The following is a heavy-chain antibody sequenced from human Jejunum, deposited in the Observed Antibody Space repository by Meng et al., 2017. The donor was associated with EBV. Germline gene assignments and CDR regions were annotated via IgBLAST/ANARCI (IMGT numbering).Heavy chain of an antibody. Sequence: VQLVESGGGLVQPGRRLRLSCASSGFTFSGHAMQWGRQAPGKGLKWVALISNDGNNKYYADSVKGRFTISRDNSKNTLYLQMNSLRVDDTALYYCTREWGADYWGQGTLVTVSS. CDR1: GFTFSGHA. CDR3: TREWGADY. CDR2: ISNDGNNK. J-gene: IGHJ4*02. V-gene: IGHV3-30-3*01. D-gene: IGHD3-16*01.